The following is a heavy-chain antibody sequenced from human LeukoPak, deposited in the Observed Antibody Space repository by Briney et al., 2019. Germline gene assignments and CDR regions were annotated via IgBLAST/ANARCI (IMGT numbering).Heavy chain of an antibody. Sequence: GGSLRLSCEDSGFTFSDFWMNWVRQAPGKGLEWVANMNQDGSERHYVDSVKGRFTISRDNARNSLYLQMNSLRVEDTALYYCARESGLGVISPYSDFWGQGTLVTVSP. CDR2: MNQDGSER. V-gene: IGHV3-7*01. J-gene: IGHJ4*02. CDR1: GFTFSDFW. CDR3: ARESGLGVISPYSDF. D-gene: IGHD2-21*01.